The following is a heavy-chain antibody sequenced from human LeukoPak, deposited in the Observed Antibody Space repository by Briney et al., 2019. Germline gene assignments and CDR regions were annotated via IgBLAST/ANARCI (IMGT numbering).Heavy chain of an antibody. J-gene: IGHJ3*02. CDR3: ARANTNNDAFDI. CDR2: IYYSGST. Sequence: SETLSLTCSVSGGSISSYYWSWIQQPPGKGLEWIGNIYYSGSTNDNPSLKTRVTISVDTSKNQFSLQLSSVTAADTAVYYCARANTNNDAFDIWGRGTLVTVSS. D-gene: IGHD3-16*01. V-gene: IGHV4-59*01. CDR1: GGSISSYY.